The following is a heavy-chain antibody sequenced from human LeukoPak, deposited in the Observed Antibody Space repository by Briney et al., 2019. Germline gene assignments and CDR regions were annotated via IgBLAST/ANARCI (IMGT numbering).Heavy chain of an antibody. CDR1: GFRFSTSG. Sequence: PGGSLRLSCAASGFRFSTSGMHWVRQAPGKGLEGVSFIRFDGSDEDHGDSVKGRFTISRDNSKNTMHLQMNSLRAEDTAVYYCAKEVTYCSSSSCNDAFDLWRRATMVIVSS. D-gene: IGHD2-2*01. CDR2: IRFDGSDE. CDR3: AKEVTYCSSSSCNDAFDL. V-gene: IGHV3-30*02. J-gene: IGHJ3*01.